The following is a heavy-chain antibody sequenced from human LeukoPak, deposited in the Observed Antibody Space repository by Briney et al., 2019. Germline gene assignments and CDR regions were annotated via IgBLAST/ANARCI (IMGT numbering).Heavy chain of an antibody. Sequence: GGSLRLSCAASGFTFNAFGMTWVRQAPGKGLEWVSAIRGDGGSTGYADSVKGRFTISRDNAKNSLYLQMNSLRVEDTAVYYCASTTTVTLLFDYWGQGTLVTVSS. V-gene: IGHV3-20*04. J-gene: IGHJ4*02. D-gene: IGHD4-17*01. CDR3: ASTTTVTLLFDY. CDR2: IRGDGGST. CDR1: GFTFNAFG.